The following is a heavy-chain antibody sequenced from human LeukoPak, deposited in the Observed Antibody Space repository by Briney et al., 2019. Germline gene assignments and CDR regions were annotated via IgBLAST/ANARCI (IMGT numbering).Heavy chain of an antibody. J-gene: IGHJ4*02. V-gene: IGHV3-33*01. D-gene: IGHD6-19*01. Sequence: GGSLRLSCVASGFTFGSFGFNWVRQAPGKGLEWVTLIWFDGRREDYIDSVKGRFTVSRDDSENTVYLQMSNLRVGDTAVYYCARSPRSSSGLDYWGQGTLVAVSS. CDR3: ARSPRSSSGLDY. CDR1: GFTFGSFG. CDR2: IWFDGRRE.